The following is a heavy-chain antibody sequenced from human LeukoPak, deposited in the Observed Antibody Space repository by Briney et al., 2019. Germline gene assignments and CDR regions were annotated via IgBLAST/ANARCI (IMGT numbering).Heavy chain of an antibody. V-gene: IGHV1-2*06. CDR1: GDTFTGYY. CDR3: ARVGAAAGTDGHYYFDY. Sequence: ASVKVSCKASGDTFTGYYMHWVRQAPGQGLEWMGRINPNSGGTNYAQKFQGRVTMTRDTSISTAYMELSRLRSDDTAVYYCARVGAAAGTDGHYYFDYWGQGTLVTVSS. CDR2: INPNSGGT. D-gene: IGHD6-13*01. J-gene: IGHJ4*02.